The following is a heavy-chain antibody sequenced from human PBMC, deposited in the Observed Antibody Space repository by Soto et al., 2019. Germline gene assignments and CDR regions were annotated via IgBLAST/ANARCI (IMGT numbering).Heavy chain of an antibody. J-gene: IGHJ4*02. CDR1: GFTFSSYG. V-gene: IGHV3-30*03. Sequence: GGSLRLSCAASGFTFSSYGMHWVRQAPGKGLEWVAVISYDGSNKYYADSVKGRFTISRDNSKNTLYLQMNSLRDEDTAVYYCARDNWGSLVWGQGTLVTVSS. D-gene: IGHD7-27*01. CDR3: ARDNWGSLV. CDR2: ISYDGSNK.